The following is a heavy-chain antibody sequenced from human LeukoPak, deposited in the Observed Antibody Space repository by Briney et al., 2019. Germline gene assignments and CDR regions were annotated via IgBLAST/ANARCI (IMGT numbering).Heavy chain of an antibody. CDR3: ARGHRGLGY. Sequence: SETLSLTCTVSGASISDYYWSWIRQPPGKGLEWTGYIYYSGTTNYNPSLKSRVTISVDMSKNQFSLKLSSVTAADTAVYYCARGHRGLGYWGQGTLVIVSS. D-gene: IGHD3-16*01. CDR1: GASISDYY. V-gene: IGHV4-59*01. CDR2: IYYSGTT. J-gene: IGHJ4*02.